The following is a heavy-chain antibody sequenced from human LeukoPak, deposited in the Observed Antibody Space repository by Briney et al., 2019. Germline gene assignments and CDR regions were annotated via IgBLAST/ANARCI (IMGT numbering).Heavy chain of an antibody. CDR1: GFTFSSYS. Sequence: PGGSLRLSCAASGFTFSSYSMNWVRQAPGKGLEWVSSISSSSTYIYYADSVKGRFTISRDNAKKSLYLQMNSLRAEDTAVYYCARDSSAYYQLDYWGQGTLVTVSS. D-gene: IGHD3-22*01. CDR2: ISSSSTYI. J-gene: IGHJ4*02. CDR3: ARDSSAYYQLDY. V-gene: IGHV3-21*01.